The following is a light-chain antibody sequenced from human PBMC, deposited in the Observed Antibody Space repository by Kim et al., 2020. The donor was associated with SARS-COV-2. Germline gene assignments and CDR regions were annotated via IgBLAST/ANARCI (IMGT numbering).Light chain of an antibody. CDR3: QVWDNYTGV. J-gene: IGLJ3*02. CDR2: RDT. V-gene: IGLV3-9*01. Sequence: SSELTQPLSVSVALGQTARVTCGGNNIGSKNVHWYHQKPGQAPVLVIYRDTNRPSGIPERFSGSNSGNTATLTISRAQVGDEADYYCQVWDNYTGVFGGGTQLTVL. CDR1: NIGSKN.